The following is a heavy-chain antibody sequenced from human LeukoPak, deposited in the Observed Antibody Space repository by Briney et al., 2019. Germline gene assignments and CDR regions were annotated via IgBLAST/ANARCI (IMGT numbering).Heavy chain of an antibody. D-gene: IGHD3-22*01. CDR1: EGPSVVAS. CDR3: ARSITMIVVVSNRAFDI. V-gene: IGHV4-34*01. J-gene: IGHJ3*02. CDR2: INHSGST. Sequence: KPSQSLSPALSLEGPSVVASGSGCVSQPPGKGLEWIGEINHSGSTNYNPSLKSRVTISVDTFKTQCSLKLSSVTAADTAVYYCARSITMIVVVSNRAFDIWGQGTMVTVSS.